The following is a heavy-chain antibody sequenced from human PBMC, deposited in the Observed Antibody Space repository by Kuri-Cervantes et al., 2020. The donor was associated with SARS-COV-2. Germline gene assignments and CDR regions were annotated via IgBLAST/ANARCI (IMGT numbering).Heavy chain of an antibody. Sequence: LRRSCTVSGGSISSYYWSWIRQPAGKGLEWIGRIYTSGSTNYNPSLKSRVTMSVDTSKNQFSLKLSSVTAADTAVYYCARVKGDDFWSGRQSDAFDIWGQGTMVTVSS. CDR1: GGSISSYY. V-gene: IGHV4-4*07. CDR2: IYTSGST. D-gene: IGHD3-3*01. J-gene: IGHJ3*02. CDR3: ARVKGDDFWSGRQSDAFDI.